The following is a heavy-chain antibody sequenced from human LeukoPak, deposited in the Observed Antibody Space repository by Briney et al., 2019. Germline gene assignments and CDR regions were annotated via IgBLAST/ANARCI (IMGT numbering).Heavy chain of an antibody. V-gene: IGHV4-59*01. CDR2: IYYSGST. CDR1: GGSISSYY. J-gene: IGHJ4*02. CDR3: ARGDDYVWGSYRD. Sequence: SETLSLTCTVSGGSISSYYWSWIRQPPGKGLEWIGYIYYSGSTNYNPSLKSRVTISVDTSKNQFSLKLSSVTAADTAVYYCARGDDYVWGSYRDWGQETLVTVSS. D-gene: IGHD3-16*02.